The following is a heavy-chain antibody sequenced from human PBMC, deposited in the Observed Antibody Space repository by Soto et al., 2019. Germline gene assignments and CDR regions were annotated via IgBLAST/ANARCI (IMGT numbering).Heavy chain of an antibody. D-gene: IGHD1-26*01. Sequence: PGGSLRLSCAASGFIASNYAMSWVRQAPGKGLEWVSGFSGSGGATFYADSVKGRFTISRDSSKNTIYLQMDRLRADDTAVYYCAKAVGDYWGGGTLVTVSS. J-gene: IGHJ4*02. CDR3: AKAVGDY. CDR2: FSGSGGAT. CDR1: GFIASNYA. V-gene: IGHV3-23*01.